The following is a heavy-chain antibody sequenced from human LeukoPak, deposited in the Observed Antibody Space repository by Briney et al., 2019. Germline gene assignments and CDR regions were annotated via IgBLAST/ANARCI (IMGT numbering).Heavy chain of an antibody. CDR3: ARLGESAVAGLTFDY. V-gene: IGHV4-59*08. CDR2: IYYSGST. Sequence: SETLSLTCAVYGGSFSGYYWSWIRQPPGKGLEWIGYIYYSGSTNYNPSLKSRVTISVDTSKNQFSLKLSSVTAADTAVYYCARLGESAVAGLTFDYWGQGTLVTVSS. D-gene: IGHD6-19*01. J-gene: IGHJ4*02. CDR1: GGSFSGYY.